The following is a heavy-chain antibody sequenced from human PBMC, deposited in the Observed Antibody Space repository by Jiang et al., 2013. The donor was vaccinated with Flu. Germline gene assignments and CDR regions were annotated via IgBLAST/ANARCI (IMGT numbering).Heavy chain of an antibody. CDR1: GGSISSSKHY. CDR3: ARQYSPSNYDSSDDAFDV. D-gene: IGHD3-22*01. Sequence: PGLVKPSETLSLACTVSGGSISSSKHYWGWIRQAPGMGLEWIGSIYYSGRTYYNPSLKSRVTISVDTSKNQFSLRLSSVTAADKAVYYCARQYSPSNYDSSDDAFDVWGQGTTVTV. V-gene: IGHV4-39*01. CDR2: IYYSGRT. J-gene: IGHJ3*01.